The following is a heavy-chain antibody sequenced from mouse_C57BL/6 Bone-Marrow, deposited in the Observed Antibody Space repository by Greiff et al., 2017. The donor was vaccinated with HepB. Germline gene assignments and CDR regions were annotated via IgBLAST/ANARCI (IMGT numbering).Heavy chain of an antibody. Sequence: VQLQQSGPELVKPGASVKISCKASGYTFTDYYINWVKQRPGQGLEWIGWIFPGSGSTYYNEKFKGKATLTVDKSSSTAYMLLSSLTSEDSAVYFCARSLITTVVVYAMDYWGQGTSVTVSS. D-gene: IGHD1-1*01. V-gene: IGHV1-75*01. CDR1: GYTFTDYY. J-gene: IGHJ4*01. CDR2: IFPGSGST. CDR3: ARSLITTVVVYAMDY.